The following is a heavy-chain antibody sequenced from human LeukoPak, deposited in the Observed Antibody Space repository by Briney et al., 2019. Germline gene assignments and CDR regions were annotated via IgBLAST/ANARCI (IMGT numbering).Heavy chain of an antibody. J-gene: IGHJ3*01. CDR2: IYYSGST. V-gene: IGHV4-39*07. D-gene: IGHD1/OR15-1a*01. CDR3: ARGHNENNYKSTIDV. CDR1: GGSISSSSYY. Sequence: SETLSLTCTVSGGSISSSSYYWGWIRQPPGKGLEWIGGIYYSGSTNRNPSLKSRVTISVDKTNNQFSLKLSSVTAADTAMYYCARGHNENNYKSTIDVWGQGTMVTVSS.